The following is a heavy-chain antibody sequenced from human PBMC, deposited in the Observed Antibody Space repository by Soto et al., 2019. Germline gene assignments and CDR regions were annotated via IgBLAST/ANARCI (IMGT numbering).Heavy chain of an antibody. CDR3: ARGPSNTYYDYIWGRNDAFDI. D-gene: IGHD3-16*01. CDR1: GYTFTSYG. CDR2: TSAYNGNT. V-gene: IGHV1-18*01. J-gene: IGHJ3*02. Sequence: ASVKVSCKASGYTFTSYGISWVRQAPGQGLEWMGWTSAYNGNTNYAQKLQGRVTMTTDTSTSTAYMELRSLRSDDTAVYYCARGPSNTYYDYIWGRNDAFDIWGQGTMVTVSS.